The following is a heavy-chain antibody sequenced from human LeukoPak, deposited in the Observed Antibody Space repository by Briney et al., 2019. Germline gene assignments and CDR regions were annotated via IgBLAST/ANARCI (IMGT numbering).Heavy chain of an antibody. CDR1: GFTFSSYW. CDR2: IYSDGGRT. D-gene: IGHD7-27*01. CDR3: ARNWGGLDV. J-gene: IGHJ6*04. V-gene: IGHV3-74*01. Sequence: GGSLRLSCAASGFTFSSYWMHWVRQAPGKGLVWVSRIYSDGGRTTYADSVKGRFTISRDNAKNTLYLQMNSLRAEDTAVYYCARNWGGLDVWGKGTTVTISS.